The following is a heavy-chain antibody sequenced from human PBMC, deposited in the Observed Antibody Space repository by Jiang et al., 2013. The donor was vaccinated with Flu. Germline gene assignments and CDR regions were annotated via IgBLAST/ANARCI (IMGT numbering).Heavy chain of an antibody. J-gene: IGHJ6*02. CDR2: INPNSGGT. V-gene: IGHV1-2*04. CDR1: GYTFTGYY. CDR3: ARVGMDYGSGEGGMDV. D-gene: IGHD3-10*01. Sequence: SGAEVKKPGASVKVSCKASGYTFTGYYMHWVRQAPGQGLEWMGWINPNSGGTNYAQKFQGWVTMTRDTSISTAYMELSRLRSDDTAVYYCARVGMDYGSGEGGMDVLGPRDHGHRLL.